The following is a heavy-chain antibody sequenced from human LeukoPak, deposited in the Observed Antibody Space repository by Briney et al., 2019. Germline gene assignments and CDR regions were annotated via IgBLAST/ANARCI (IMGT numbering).Heavy chain of an antibody. CDR2: ISGSGTNT. Sequence: PGGSLRLSCAASGVTFRTYAINWVRQAPGRGLEWLSSISGSGTNTHNADSVRGRFTISRDNSKNTVYLQMNSLRAEDTAIYFCARGRRIGTNSYYFDYWGQGALVTVSS. J-gene: IGHJ4*02. CDR1: GVTFRTYA. V-gene: IGHV3-23*01. D-gene: IGHD1-26*01. CDR3: ARGRRIGTNSYYFDY.